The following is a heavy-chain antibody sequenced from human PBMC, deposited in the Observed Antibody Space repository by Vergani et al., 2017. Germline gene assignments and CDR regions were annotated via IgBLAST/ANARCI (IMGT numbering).Heavy chain of an antibody. D-gene: IGHD6-13*01. V-gene: IGHV3-21*01. CDR1: GFTFSSYS. CDR2: ISSSSSYI. Sequence: EVQLVESGGGLVKPGGSLRLSCAASGFTFSSYSMNWVRQAPGKGLEWVSSISSSSSYIYYADSVKGRFTISRDNAKNSLYLQMNSLRAEDTAVYYCAGEIIAAAGTYYFDYWGQGTLVTVSS. CDR3: AGEIIAAAGTYYFDY. J-gene: IGHJ4*02.